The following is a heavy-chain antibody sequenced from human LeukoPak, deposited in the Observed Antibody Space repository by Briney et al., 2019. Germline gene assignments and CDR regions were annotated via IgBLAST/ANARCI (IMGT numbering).Heavy chain of an antibody. CDR2: ISGSSSYT. J-gene: IGHJ5*02. D-gene: IGHD3-10*01. Sequence: GGSLRLSCAASGFTFRSYWMRWVRQAPGKGLEWVSDISGSSSYTYYADSVKGRFTISRDNAKNSLYLQMNSLRAEDTAVYYCARRVTSWFDPWGQGTLVTVSS. V-gene: IGHV3-21*01. CDR1: GFTFRSYW. CDR3: ARRVTSWFDP.